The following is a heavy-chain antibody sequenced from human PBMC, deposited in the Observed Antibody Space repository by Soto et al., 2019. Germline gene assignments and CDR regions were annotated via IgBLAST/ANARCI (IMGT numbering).Heavy chain of an antibody. Sequence: EVQLVESGGGLVQPGGSLKLSCAASGFTFSGSAMHWVRQASGKGLEWVGRIRSKANSYATAYAASVKGRFTISRDDSKNTAYLQMNSLKTEDTAVYYCTSRGVTTVTPCDYWGQGTLVTVSS. J-gene: IGHJ4*02. V-gene: IGHV3-73*02. CDR3: TSRGVTTVTPCDY. CDR1: GFTFSGSA. CDR2: IRSKANSYAT. D-gene: IGHD4-17*01.